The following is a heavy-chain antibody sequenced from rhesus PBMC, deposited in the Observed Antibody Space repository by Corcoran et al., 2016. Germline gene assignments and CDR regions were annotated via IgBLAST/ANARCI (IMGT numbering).Heavy chain of an antibody. V-gene: IGHV3S5*01. CDR2: ISNGGGST. Sequence: GESGGGLVQPGGSLRLSCAASGFTFSSYGMSWVRQAPGKGLEWVSYISNGGGSTYYADSVKCRFTISRDNSKNTLSLQMNSLRAEDTALYYCAKEGTYYSPRYFDYWGQGVLVTVSS. CDR1: GFTFSSYG. CDR3: AKEGTYYSPRYFDY. J-gene: IGHJ4*01. D-gene: IGHD3-9*01.